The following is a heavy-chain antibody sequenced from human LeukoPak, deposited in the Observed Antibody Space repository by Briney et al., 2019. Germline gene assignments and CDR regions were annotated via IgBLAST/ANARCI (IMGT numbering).Heavy chain of an antibody. CDR2: TYYRSQWYY. Sequence: SQTLPLTCAISGDSVSSNSAAWDWIRQSPSRGLEWLGRTYYRSQWYYDYAASAKSRIIINPDTSKNQLSLHLNSVTPEDTAVYYCVRDSGLGLDAFDIWGQGTMVIVSS. CDR3: VRDSGLGLDAFDI. CDR1: GDSVSSNSAA. V-gene: IGHV6-1*01. J-gene: IGHJ3*02. D-gene: IGHD3-10*01.